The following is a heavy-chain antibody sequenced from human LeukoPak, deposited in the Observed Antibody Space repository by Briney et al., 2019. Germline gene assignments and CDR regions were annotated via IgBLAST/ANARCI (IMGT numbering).Heavy chain of an antibody. Sequence: GESLKISCKGSGYSFTSYWIGWVRQMPGKGLEWMGIIYPGGSDTRYSPSFQGQVTISADKSISTAYLQWSSLKASDTAMYYCAGLSGSIRLGEFSWAFDYWGQGTLVTVSS. J-gene: IGHJ4*02. V-gene: IGHV5-51*01. D-gene: IGHD3-16*01. CDR1: GYSFTSYW. CDR2: IYPGGSDT. CDR3: AGLSGSIRLGEFSWAFDY.